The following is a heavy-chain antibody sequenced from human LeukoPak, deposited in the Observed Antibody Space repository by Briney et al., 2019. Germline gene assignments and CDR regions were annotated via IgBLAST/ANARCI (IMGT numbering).Heavy chain of an antibody. J-gene: IGHJ4*02. D-gene: IGHD1-26*01. CDR1: GFTVSSNY. CDR3: ARAPKYSGSSLDY. V-gene: IGHV3-53*01. CDR2: IYSGGST. Sequence: GGSLRLSCAASGFTVSSNYMSWVRQAPGKGLEWVSVIYSGGSTYYADSVKGRFTISRDNSKNTLYPQMNSLRAEDTAVYYCARAPKYSGSSLDYWGQGTLVTVSS.